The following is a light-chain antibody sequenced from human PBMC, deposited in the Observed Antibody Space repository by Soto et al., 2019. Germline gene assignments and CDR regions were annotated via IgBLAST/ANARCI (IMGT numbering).Light chain of an antibody. Sequence: ETVLTQSPATLSLSPGETATLSCRASQSVKNDYLAWYQQRPGLAPRLLIFGASGRATGIPDRFCGSGSGTDFTLTISRLEPEDFAIYYCQQYGTSPLTFGGGTKVDIK. CDR3: QQYGTSPLT. J-gene: IGKJ4*01. CDR2: GAS. CDR1: QSVKNDY. V-gene: IGKV3-20*01.